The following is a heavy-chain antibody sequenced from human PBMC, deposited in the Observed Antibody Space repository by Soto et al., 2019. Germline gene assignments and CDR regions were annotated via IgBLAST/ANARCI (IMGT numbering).Heavy chain of an antibody. CDR1: GGSIGSGAYY. CDR2: ISDSGTT. Sequence: QVQLQESGPGLVKPSQTLSLTCTVSGGSIGSGAYYWTWIRQLPGKGLEWIGYISDSGTTFYNPSLQSRVATSVDTSKNQFSLRLSSVTAADTAVYYCARGAPLDSWGQGTLVTVSS. J-gene: IGHJ4*02. CDR3: ARGAPLDS. V-gene: IGHV4-31*03.